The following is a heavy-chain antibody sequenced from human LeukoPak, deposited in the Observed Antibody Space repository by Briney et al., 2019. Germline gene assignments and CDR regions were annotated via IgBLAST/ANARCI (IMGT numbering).Heavy chain of an antibody. J-gene: IGHJ3*02. V-gene: IGHV1-69*13. D-gene: IGHD3-3*01. CDR3: AGETTGYDFWSGYYKATAFDI. CDR2: IIPIFGTT. CDR1: GGTCSSYA. Sequence: SVKVSCKASGGTCSSYAISWVRQAPGQGLEWMGGIIPIFGTTNYAQKFQGRVTITADESTSTAYMELSSLRSEDTAVYYCAGETTGYDFWSGYYKATAFDIWGQGTMVTVSS.